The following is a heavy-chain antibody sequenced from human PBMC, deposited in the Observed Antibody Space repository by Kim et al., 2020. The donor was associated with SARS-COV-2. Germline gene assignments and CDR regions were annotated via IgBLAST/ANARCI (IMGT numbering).Heavy chain of an antibody. CDR3: ARGVGTGTTRRGLSSFDY. J-gene: IGHJ4*02. D-gene: IGHD1-7*01. V-gene: IGHV3-30*04. CDR2: ISYDGSNK. CDR1: GFTFSSYA. Sequence: GGSLRLSCAASGFTFSSYAMHWVRQAPGKGLEWVAVISYDGSNKYYADSVKGRFTISRDNSKNTLYLQMNSLRAEDTAVYYCARGVGTGTTRRGLSSFDYWGQGTLVTVSS.